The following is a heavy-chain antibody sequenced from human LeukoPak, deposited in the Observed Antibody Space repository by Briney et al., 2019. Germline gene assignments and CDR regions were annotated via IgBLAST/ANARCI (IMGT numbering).Heavy chain of an antibody. D-gene: IGHD5-24*01. V-gene: IGHV1-18*01. Sequence: ASVKVSCKASGYTFTRYGISWVRQAPGQGLEWMGWISGYNGKTNYAQKFQGRVTMTTDTSTSTAYMELRCLRSDDTAVYYCARGSSDGYSYGRESDSWGQGTLVTVSS. CDR1: GYTFTRYG. J-gene: IGHJ4*02. CDR3: ARGSSDGYSYGRESDS. CDR2: ISGYNGKT.